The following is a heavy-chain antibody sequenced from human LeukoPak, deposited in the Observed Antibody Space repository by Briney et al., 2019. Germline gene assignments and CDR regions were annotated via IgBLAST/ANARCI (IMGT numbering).Heavy chain of an antibody. Sequence: GGSLRLSCAASGFTFRSYAMSWVRQAPGKGLEWVAVISYDGSNKYYADSVKGRFTISRDNSKNTLYLQMNSLRAEDTAVYYCARAGGYCSSTSCPRDYYYYMDVWGKGTTVTVSS. CDR2: ISYDGSNK. CDR3: ARAGGYCSSTSCPRDYYYYMDV. D-gene: IGHD2-2*01. V-gene: IGHV3-30-3*01. CDR1: GFTFRSYA. J-gene: IGHJ6*03.